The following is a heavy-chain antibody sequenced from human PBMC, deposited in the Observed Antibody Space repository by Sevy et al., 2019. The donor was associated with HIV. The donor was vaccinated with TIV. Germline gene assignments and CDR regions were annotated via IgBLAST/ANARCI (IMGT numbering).Heavy chain of an antibody. Sequence: ATVKVSCKVSGYTLTAFAMHWVRQAPGKGLEWMGTFDPEDDERIYAQKFQGRVSMTEDTSAETAYMELSSLRSEDKAIYYCATTKDFYDSSAYPVDYWGQGTLVTVSS. D-gene: IGHD3-22*01. CDR1: GYTLTAFA. CDR2: FDPEDDER. CDR3: ATTKDFYDSSAYPVDY. V-gene: IGHV1-24*01. J-gene: IGHJ4*02.